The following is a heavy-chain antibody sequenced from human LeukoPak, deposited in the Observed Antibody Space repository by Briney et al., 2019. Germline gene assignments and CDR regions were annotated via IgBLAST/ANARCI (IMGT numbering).Heavy chain of an antibody. Sequence: SETLSLTCTVSGGSISSYYWSWIRQPPGKGLEWIGYIYYSGSTHFNPSLESRVTISVDTSKNQFSLKLSSVTAADTAVYYSARGSPTPDYWGQGTLVTVSS. D-gene: IGHD1-26*01. V-gene: IGHV4-59*01. J-gene: IGHJ4*02. CDR2: IYYSGST. CDR1: GGSISSYY. CDR3: ARGSPTPDY.